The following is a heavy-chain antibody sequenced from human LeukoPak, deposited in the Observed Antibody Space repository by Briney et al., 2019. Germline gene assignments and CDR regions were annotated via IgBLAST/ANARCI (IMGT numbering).Heavy chain of an antibody. CDR1: GFTFSSYA. V-gene: IGHV3-30*04. J-gene: IGHJ5*02. CDR2: ISYDGSNK. D-gene: IGHD6-19*01. Sequence: GGSLRLSCAASGFTFSSYAMHWVRQAPGKGLEWVAVISYDGSNKYYADSVKGRFTISRDNSKNTLYLQMNSLRAEDTAVYYCARPLQEGLAVAGDNWFDPWGQGTLVTVSS. CDR3: ARPLQEGLAVAGDNWFDP.